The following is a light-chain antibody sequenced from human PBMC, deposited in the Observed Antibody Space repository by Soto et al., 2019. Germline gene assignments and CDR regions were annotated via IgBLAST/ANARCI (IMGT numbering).Light chain of an antibody. CDR2: AAS. CDR3: QKYNSASRT. CDR1: QRISNY. J-gene: IGKJ1*01. V-gene: IGKV1-27*01. Sequence: DIQMTQSPSSLSASVGDRVTITCRASQRISNYLAWYQQKPGKVPKLLIYAASTLQTGVPSRFSGTGSGTDFTLTISALQPEDVATYYCQKYNSASRTFGQWTKVEIK.